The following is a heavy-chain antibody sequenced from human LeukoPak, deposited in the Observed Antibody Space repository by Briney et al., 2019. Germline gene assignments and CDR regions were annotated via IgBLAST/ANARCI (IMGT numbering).Heavy chain of an antibody. CDR2: IKQDGSEK. Sequence: PGGSLRLSCAASGFTLSSYWMSWVRQAPGKGLEWVANIKQDGSEKYYVDSVKGRFTISRDNAKNSLYLQMNSLRAEDTAVYYCARNGPMVRGVSEDYYYMDVWGKGTTVTVSS. CDR1: GFTLSSYW. CDR3: ARNGPMVRGVSEDYYYMDV. D-gene: IGHD3-10*01. J-gene: IGHJ6*03. V-gene: IGHV3-7*01.